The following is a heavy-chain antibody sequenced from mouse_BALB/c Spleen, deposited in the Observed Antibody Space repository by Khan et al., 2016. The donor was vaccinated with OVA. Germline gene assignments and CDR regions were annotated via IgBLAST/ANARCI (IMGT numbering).Heavy chain of an antibody. CDR3: ARWFDGYSSLYAVDY. D-gene: IGHD2-3*01. V-gene: IGHV2-6*02. CDR1: GFSLTSYG. CDR2: IWSDGST. Sequence: QVQLKESGPGLVAPSQSLSITCTVSGFSLTSYGVHWVRQPPGKGLEWLVVIWSDGSTNYNSVLKSRLSISKDNSKSQVFLKMNSLQTDDTAIYYCARWFDGYSSLYAVDYWGQGTSVTGSS. J-gene: IGHJ4*01.